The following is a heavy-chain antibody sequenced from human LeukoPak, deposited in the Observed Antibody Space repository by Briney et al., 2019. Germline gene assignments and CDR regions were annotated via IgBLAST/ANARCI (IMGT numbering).Heavy chain of an antibody. D-gene: IGHD2-2*01. V-gene: IGHV4-34*01. J-gene: IGHJ4*02. CDR3: ARGNIVVVPAAMMGSYYFDY. CDR2: INHSGST. Sequence: SETLSLTCAVYGGSFSGYYWSWIRQPPGKGLEWIGEINHSGSTNYNPSLKSRVTISVDTSKNQFSLKLSSVTAADTAVYYCARGNIVVVPAAMMGSYYFDYWGQGTLVTVSS. CDR1: GGSFSGYY.